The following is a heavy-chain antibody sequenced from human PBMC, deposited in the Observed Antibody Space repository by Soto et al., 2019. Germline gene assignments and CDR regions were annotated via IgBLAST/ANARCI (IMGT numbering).Heavy chain of an antibody. J-gene: IGHJ4*02. Sequence: SETLSLTCTVSGGSISSSGYYWSWIRQLPGKGLEWIGYIYFSGSTYYSPSLKSRVSISVDTSKNQFSLNLSSVTAADTAVYFCASLRSGSYLYFDYWGQGTLVTVSS. V-gene: IGHV4-31*03. D-gene: IGHD1-26*01. CDR2: IYFSGST. CDR3: ASLRSGSYLYFDY. CDR1: GGSISSSGYY.